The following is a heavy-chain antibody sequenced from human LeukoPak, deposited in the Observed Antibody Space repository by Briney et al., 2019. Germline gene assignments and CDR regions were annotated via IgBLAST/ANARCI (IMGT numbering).Heavy chain of an antibody. CDR1: GGSINTVSYY. J-gene: IGHJ5*02. CDR2: VYSSGSI. Sequence: PSETLSLTCTVSGGSINTVSYYWVWIRQAPEKGLEWIGSVYSSGSIYSNPSLRSRVTISLDTSKNQFSLKLTSVTAADTAMYYCARKGEHYYDSGNLWPAWFDLWGQGTLVTVSS. V-gene: IGHV4-39*07. D-gene: IGHD3-10*01. CDR3: ARKGEHYYDSGNLWPAWFDL.